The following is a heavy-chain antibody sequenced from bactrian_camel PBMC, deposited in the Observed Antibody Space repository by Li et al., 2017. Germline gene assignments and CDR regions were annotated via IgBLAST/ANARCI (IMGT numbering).Heavy chain of an antibody. Sequence: HVQLVESGGGSVQGGGSLKLSCTYSGSRTYSEYHMGWFRQAPGKEREGVAAIHSSGSTIYADSVKGRFTISQAGAKNTVTLQMNSLKPEDTAMYYCAAGIMWCGLEQSEYDYWGQGTQVTVS. D-gene: IGHD2*01. CDR2: IHSSGST. V-gene: IGHV3S53*01. J-gene: IGHJ4*01. CDR1: GSRTYSEYH. CDR3: AAGIMWCGLEQSEYDY.